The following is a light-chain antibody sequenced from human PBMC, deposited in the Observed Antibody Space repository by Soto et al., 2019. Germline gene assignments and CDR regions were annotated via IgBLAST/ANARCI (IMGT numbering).Light chain of an antibody. CDR3: QQYNNWPRT. CDR2: GAS. CDR1: QSVSSSY. Sequence: EIVLTQSPGTLSLSPGDRATLSCRASQSVSSSYLAWYQQKPGQAPGLLIYGASSRATGIPDRFSGSGSGTDFTLTISSLQSEDFAVYYCQQYNNWPRTFGQGTKVDIK. V-gene: IGKV3-20*01. J-gene: IGKJ1*01.